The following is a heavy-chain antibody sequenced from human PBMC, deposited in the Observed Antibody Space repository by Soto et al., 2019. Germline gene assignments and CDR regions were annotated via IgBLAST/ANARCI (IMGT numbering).Heavy chain of an antibody. V-gene: IGHV4-34*01. CDR3: ARDKITGLFDY. J-gene: IGHJ4*02. CDR1: GGSFSGYY. D-gene: IGHD2-8*02. CDR2: INHSGST. Sequence: SETLSLTCAVYGGSFSGYYWTWIRQPPGTGLEWIGEINHSGSTNYNPSLKSRVTISVDTSKNQFSLKLTSVTAAGTAVYYCARDKITGLFDYWGQGTLVTVSS.